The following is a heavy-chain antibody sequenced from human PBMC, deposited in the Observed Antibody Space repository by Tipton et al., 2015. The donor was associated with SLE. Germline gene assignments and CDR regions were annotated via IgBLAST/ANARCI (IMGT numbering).Heavy chain of an antibody. CDR2: IYYTGST. J-gene: IGHJ4*02. CDR3: ARDVSGGARLHI. Sequence: TLSLTCTVSGGSISSSASYWSWVRQPPGKGLEWIGYIYYTGSTNYNPSLKSRVTISVDTSKNLFSLKLSSVTAADTAVYYCARDVSGGARLHIGGQGTLGTGAS. D-gene: IGHD3-16*01. CDR1: GGSISSSASY. V-gene: IGHV4-61*08.